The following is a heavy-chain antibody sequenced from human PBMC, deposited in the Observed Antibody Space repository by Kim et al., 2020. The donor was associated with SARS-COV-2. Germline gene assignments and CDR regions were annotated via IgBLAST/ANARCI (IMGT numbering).Heavy chain of an antibody. CDR2: IKQDGSEK. Sequence: GGSLRLSCAASGFIFSSYWMSWVRQAPGKGLEWVANIKQDGSEKYYVHSVKGRFTISRDNAKNSLYLQMNSLRAEDTAVYYCARPRHCTNGVCNHYFDYWGQGTLVTVSS. D-gene: IGHD2-8*01. J-gene: IGHJ4*02. CDR3: ARPRHCTNGVCNHYFDY. CDR1: GFIFSSYW. V-gene: IGHV3-7*01.